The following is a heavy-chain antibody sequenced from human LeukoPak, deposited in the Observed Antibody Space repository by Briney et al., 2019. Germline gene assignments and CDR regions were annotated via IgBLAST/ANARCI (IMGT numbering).Heavy chain of an antibody. J-gene: IGHJ2*01. CDR3: ARARVDIAMFTWLNWYFDL. CDR1: GFTFSNYA. CDR2: ISYDGSNK. D-gene: IGHD5-18*01. V-gene: IGHV3-30-3*01. Sequence: GGSLRLSCAASGFTFSNYAIHWVRQAPGKGLEWVAVISYDGSNKYYADSVKGRFTISRDNFKNALYLQMNSLRAEDTAVYYCARARVDIAMFTWLNWYFDLWGRGTLVTVSS.